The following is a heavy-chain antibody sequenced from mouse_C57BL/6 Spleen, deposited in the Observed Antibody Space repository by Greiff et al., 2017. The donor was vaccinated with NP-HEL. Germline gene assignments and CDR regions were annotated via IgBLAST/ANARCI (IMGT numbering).Heavy chain of an antibody. J-gene: IGHJ4*01. Sequence: QVQLQQSGAELMKPGASVKLSCKATGYTFTGYWIEWVKQRPGHGLEWIGEILPGSGSTNYNEKFKGKATFTADTSSNTAYMQLSSLTTEDSAIXYSVRQVKKGEGYAIDYWGQGTSVTVSS. V-gene: IGHV1-9*01. CDR2: ILPGSGST. CDR1: GYTFTGYW. CDR3: VRQVKKGEGYAIDY.